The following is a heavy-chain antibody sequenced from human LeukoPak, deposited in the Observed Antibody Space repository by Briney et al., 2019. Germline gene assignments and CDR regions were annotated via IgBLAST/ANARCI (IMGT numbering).Heavy chain of an antibody. CDR2: ISGSGGRT. CDR1: GFTFSSYG. Sequence: GGSLRLSRAASGFTFSSYGMSWVRQAPGKGLEWVSGISGSGGRTDYADSVKGRFIISRDNAKNTLFLQMNSLRAEDTAVYYCAKGSREWELLDAFDIWGQGTMVTVSS. J-gene: IGHJ3*02. CDR3: AKGSREWELLDAFDI. D-gene: IGHD1-26*01. V-gene: IGHV3-23*01.